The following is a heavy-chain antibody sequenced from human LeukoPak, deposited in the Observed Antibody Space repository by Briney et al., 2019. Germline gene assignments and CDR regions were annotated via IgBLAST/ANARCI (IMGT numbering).Heavy chain of an antibody. CDR3: ARGYCSGGSCYSYYYYNYMDV. CDR2: IYTSGST. CDR1: GGSISSGSYY. Sequence: SETLSLTCTVSGGSISSGSYYWSWIRQPAGKGLEWIGRIYTSGSTNYNPSLKSRVTISVDTSKNQFSLKLSSVTAADTAVYYCARGYCSGGSCYSYYYYNYMDVWGKGTTVTISS. V-gene: IGHV4-61*02. D-gene: IGHD2-15*01. J-gene: IGHJ6*03.